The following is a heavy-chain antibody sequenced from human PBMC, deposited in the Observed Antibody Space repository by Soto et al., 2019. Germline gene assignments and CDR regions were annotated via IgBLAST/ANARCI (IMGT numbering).Heavy chain of an antibody. CDR3: ARQTRYCSSTSCYPDWFDP. V-gene: IGHV5-51*01. Sequence: GESLKSSCKGSGYSFTSYWMGWVRQMPGKGLEWMGITYPGDSDTRYSPSFQGQVTISADKSISTAYLQWSSLKASDTAMYYCARQTRYCSSTSCYPDWFDPWGQGTLVTVSS. J-gene: IGHJ5*02. CDR1: GYSFTSYW. D-gene: IGHD2-2*01. CDR2: TYPGDSDT.